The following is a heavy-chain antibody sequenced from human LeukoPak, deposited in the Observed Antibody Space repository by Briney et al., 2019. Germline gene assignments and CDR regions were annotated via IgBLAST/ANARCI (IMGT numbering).Heavy chain of an antibody. Sequence: SETLSLTCTVSGGSISNYYWTWGRQYPGKGLEWIGYIYNAGSTYYNPSLKSRVTTSLDTSKNQFSLRLSSVTAADTAVYYCARVVAATIYQFDHWGQGTLVTVSS. V-gene: IGHV4-59*06. J-gene: IGHJ4*02. CDR2: IYNAGST. CDR3: ARVVAATIYQFDH. CDR1: GGSISNYY. D-gene: IGHD2-15*01.